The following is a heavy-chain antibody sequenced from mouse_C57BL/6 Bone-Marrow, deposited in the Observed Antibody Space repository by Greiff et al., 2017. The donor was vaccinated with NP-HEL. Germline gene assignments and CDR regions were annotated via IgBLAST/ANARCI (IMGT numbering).Heavy chain of an antibody. Sequence: EVKVEESGAELVRPGASVKLSCTASGFNIKDDYMHWVKQRPEQGLEWIGWIDPENGDTEYASKFQGKATITADTSSNTAYLQLSSLTSEDTAVYYCTTYDYDVGYWGQGTTLTVSS. J-gene: IGHJ2*01. V-gene: IGHV14-4*01. CDR3: TTYDYDVGY. CDR1: GFNIKDDY. CDR2: IDPENGDT. D-gene: IGHD2-4*01.